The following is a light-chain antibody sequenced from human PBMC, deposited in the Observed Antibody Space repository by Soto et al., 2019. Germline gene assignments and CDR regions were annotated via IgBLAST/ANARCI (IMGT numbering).Light chain of an antibody. CDR2: EVV. V-gene: IGLV2-8*01. CDR3: KSYAGSNTYV. J-gene: IGLJ1*01. Sequence: QSVLTQPPSASGSPGQSVTISCTETKNDIGVYDFVSWYQHHPGKAPRLIIYEVVQRPSGVPDRFSGSKSGNTASLTVPGLQAADEADYFCKSYAGSNTYVFGSGTKVTVL. CDR1: KNDIGVYDF.